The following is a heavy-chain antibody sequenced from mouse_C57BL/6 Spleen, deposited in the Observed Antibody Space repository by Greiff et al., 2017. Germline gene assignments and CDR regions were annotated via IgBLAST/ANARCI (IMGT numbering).Heavy chain of an antibody. CDR2: INPGSGGT. CDR3: ARWGFPTTVGGDAMDY. CDR1: GYAFTYYL. D-gene: IGHD1-1*01. J-gene: IGHJ4*01. V-gene: IGHV1-54*01. Sequence: QVQLQQSGAELVRPGTSVKVSCKASGYAFTYYLIEWVKQRPGQGLEWIGVINPGSGGTNYNEKFKGKATLTADKSSSTAYMQLSSLTSEDSAVYFCARWGFPTTVGGDAMDYWGQGTSVTVSS.